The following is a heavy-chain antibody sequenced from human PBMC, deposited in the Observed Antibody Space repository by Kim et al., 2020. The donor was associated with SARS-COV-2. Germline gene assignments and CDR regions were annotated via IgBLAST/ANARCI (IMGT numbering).Heavy chain of an antibody. CDR3: ARALPVYCSSTSCYPFDY. D-gene: IGHD2-2*01. V-gene: IGHV3-30*07. J-gene: IGHJ4*02. Sequence: RGRFTISRDNSKNTLYLKMNSLRAEDTAVYYCARALPVYCSSTSCYPFDYWGQGTLVTVSS.